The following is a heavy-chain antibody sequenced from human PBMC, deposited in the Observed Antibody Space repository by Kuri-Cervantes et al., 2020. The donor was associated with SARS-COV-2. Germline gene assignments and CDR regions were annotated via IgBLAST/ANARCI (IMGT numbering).Heavy chain of an antibody. J-gene: IGHJ4*02. Sequence: GGSLRLSCAASGFTFSSFPMSRVRQAPGKGLEWVLGISGSGANTYYADSVKGWFTISRDNSKSTLYLQMNSLRAEDTAVYYCVKDSRVYYFDYWGQGTLVTVSS. CDR3: VKDSRVYYFDY. V-gene: IGHV3-23*01. CDR2: ISGSGANT. CDR1: GFTFSSFP. D-gene: IGHD2/OR15-2a*01.